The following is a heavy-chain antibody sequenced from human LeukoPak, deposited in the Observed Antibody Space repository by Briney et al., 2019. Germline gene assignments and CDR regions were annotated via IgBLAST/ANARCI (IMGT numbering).Heavy chain of an antibody. Sequence: GGSLTLSCEACEFTYCSHAMYWVRQATGKGREGVAGIFGSGGSPHYADSVKGRFTISRDNPRNTVYLQINSLRDDDTAVYYCGKTTVGYSSGQKPAWPVDFWGQGTLVTVSS. D-gene: IGHD5-18*01. CDR2: IFGSGGSP. J-gene: IGHJ4*02. V-gene: IGHV3-23*01. CDR3: GKTTVGYSSGQKPAWPVDF. CDR1: EFTYCSHA.